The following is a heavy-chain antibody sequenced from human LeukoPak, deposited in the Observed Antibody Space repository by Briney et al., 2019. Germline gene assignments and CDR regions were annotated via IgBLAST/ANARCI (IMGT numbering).Heavy chain of an antibody. CDR3: ARDYGGSSPFDY. Sequence: PGGSLRLSCAASGLTFSNYSMNWVRQAPGKGLEWVSYISSGSRTIYYADSVKGRFTISRDNAKNSLYLQMNSLRAEDTAVYYCARDYGGSSPFDYWGQGTLVTVSS. D-gene: IGHD4-23*01. CDR2: ISSGSRTI. J-gene: IGHJ4*02. V-gene: IGHV3-48*04. CDR1: GLTFSNYS.